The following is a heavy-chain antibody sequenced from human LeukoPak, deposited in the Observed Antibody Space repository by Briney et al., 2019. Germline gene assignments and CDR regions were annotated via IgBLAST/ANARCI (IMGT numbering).Heavy chain of an antibody. D-gene: IGHD3-9*01. Sequence: GGSLRLSCAASGFTVSSNYMSWVRQAPGKGLEWVSVIYSGGSTYYADSVKGRFTISRDNSKNTLYLQMNSLRAEDTAVYYCAKGLRYFDWLFHYWGQGTLVTVSS. J-gene: IGHJ4*02. CDR2: IYSGGST. CDR3: AKGLRYFDWLFHY. V-gene: IGHV3-66*01. CDR1: GFTVSSNY.